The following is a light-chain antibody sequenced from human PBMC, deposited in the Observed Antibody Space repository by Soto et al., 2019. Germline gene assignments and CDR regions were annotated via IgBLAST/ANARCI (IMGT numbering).Light chain of an antibody. CDR3: QQYHDWRS. CDR2: GAS. Sequence: EIVLTQSPASLSVSPGESATLSCRASQSVSSNLAWYQQKPGQPPRLLIYGASTRATAVPARFSGSGSGTDFTLTISSLQSEEFADYFCQQYHDWRSFGQGTKVESK. CDR1: QSVSSN. V-gene: IGKV3-15*01. J-gene: IGKJ1*01.